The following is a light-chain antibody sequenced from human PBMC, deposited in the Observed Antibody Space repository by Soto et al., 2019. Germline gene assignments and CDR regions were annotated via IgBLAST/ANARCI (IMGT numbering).Light chain of an antibody. Sequence: EIVLTQSPGTLSLSPGERATLSCRASQSVSSSYLAWYQQKPGQAPRLLIYGASSRATGIPDRFSGSGSGTGFTLTISRLGPEDFAVYYCQQYGSSPPRFTFGPGTKVDIK. J-gene: IGKJ3*01. CDR3: QQYGSSPPRFT. CDR2: GAS. V-gene: IGKV3-20*01. CDR1: QSVSSSY.